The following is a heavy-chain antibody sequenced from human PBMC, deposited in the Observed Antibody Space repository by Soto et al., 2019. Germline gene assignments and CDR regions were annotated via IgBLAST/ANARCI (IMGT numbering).Heavy chain of an antibody. CDR1: GFTFSNYA. CDR3: AKLYDFWSGSSRYFDY. CDR2: ISGSGGST. D-gene: IGHD3-3*01. V-gene: IGHV3-23*01. J-gene: IGHJ4*02. Sequence: GGSLRLSCAASGFTFSNYAMNWVRQAPGKGLEWVSAISGSGGSTYYADSVKGRFTISRDNSKNTLYLQMNSLRAEDTAVYYCAKLYDFWSGSSRYFDYRGQGTLVTVSS.